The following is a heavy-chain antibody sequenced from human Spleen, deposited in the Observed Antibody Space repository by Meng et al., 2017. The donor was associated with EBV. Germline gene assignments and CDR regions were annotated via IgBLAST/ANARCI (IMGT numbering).Heavy chain of an antibody. Sequence: QVQLQASGPGLVKPSETLSLTCTVSGGSVSSTSYYWGWIRQPPGKGLEWIAYIFYTGSTNYNPSLKSRVIISVDTSKNQFSLKLSSVTAADTAVYYCARMTTDTYFDCWGQGTMVTVSA. J-gene: IGHJ4*02. CDR1: GGSVSSTSYY. V-gene: IGHV4-61*01. CDR2: IFYTGST. CDR3: ARMTTDTYFDC. D-gene: IGHD1-1*01.